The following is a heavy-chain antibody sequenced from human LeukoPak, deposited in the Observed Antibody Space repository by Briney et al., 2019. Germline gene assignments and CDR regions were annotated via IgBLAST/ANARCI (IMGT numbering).Heavy chain of an antibody. J-gene: IGHJ4*02. Sequence: GGSLRLSYAASGFTFSAHSMNWVRQAPGKGLEWVASISSRSSYIYYGGSVKGRFTVSRDNARNSVYLQMNSLRVEDTAVYYCVRRAVSGEEALDFDYWGQGTLVTVSS. CDR1: GFTFSAHS. D-gene: IGHD6-19*01. V-gene: IGHV3-21*01. CDR2: ISSRSSYI. CDR3: VRRAVSGEEALDFDY.